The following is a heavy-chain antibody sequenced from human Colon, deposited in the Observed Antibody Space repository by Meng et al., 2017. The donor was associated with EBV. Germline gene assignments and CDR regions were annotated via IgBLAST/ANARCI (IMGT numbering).Heavy chain of an antibody. CDR2: IYYSGST. V-gene: IGHV4-31*03. Sequence: QVTRREAGPGLGKPSQTLSLTCPVSGGSVSSGGYYWTWIRQHPGKGLEWFGHIYYSGSTFYNPSLKRRVIISIDTSKNQFSLNLRSVTAADTAVYYCARVSSGWDYFDYWGQGTLVTVSS. CDR1: GGSVSSGGYY. J-gene: IGHJ4*02. D-gene: IGHD6-19*01. CDR3: ARVSSGWDYFDY.